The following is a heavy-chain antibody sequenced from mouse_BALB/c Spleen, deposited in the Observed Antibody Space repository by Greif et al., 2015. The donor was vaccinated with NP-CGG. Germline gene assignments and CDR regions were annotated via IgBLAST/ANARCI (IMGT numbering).Heavy chain of an antibody. CDR2: IYPGDGDT. J-gene: IGHJ4*01. D-gene: IGHD2-4*01. V-gene: IGHV1-80*01. CDR3: ARNDYDLYAMDY. CDR1: GYAFSSYW. Sequence: VMLVESGAELVRPGSSVKISCKASGYAFSSYWMNWVKQRPGQGLEWIGQIYPGDGDTNYNGKFKGKATLTADKSSSTAYMQLSSLTSEDSAVYFCARNDYDLYAMDYWGQGTSVTVSS.